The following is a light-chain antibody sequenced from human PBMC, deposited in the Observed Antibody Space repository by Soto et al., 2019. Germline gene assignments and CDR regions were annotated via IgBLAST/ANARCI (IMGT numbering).Light chain of an antibody. CDR3: QQYNGYSTWT. J-gene: IGKJ1*01. V-gene: IGKV3-20*01. Sequence: EIVLTQSSGTLSLSPGERATLSCRAIQSVSSSYLAWYQQKPGQAPRLLIYGASSRATGIPDRFSGSGSGTDFTLTISSLQPDDFATYYCQQYNGYSTWTFGQGTKVDIK. CDR1: QSVSSSY. CDR2: GAS.